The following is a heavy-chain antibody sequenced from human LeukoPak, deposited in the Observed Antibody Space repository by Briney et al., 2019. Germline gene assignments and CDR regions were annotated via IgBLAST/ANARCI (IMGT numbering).Heavy chain of an antibody. CDR2: INPSGGST. CDR3: ARVRRGLGFDY. D-gene: IGHD3-16*01. CDR1: GYTFTSYY. J-gene: IGHJ4*02. V-gene: IGHV1-46*01. Sequence: ASVRVSCTASGYTFTSYYMHWVRQAPGQGLEWMGIINPSGGSTSYAQKFQGRVTMTRDTSTSTVYMELSSLRSEDTAVYYCARVRRGLGFDYWGQGTLVTVSS.